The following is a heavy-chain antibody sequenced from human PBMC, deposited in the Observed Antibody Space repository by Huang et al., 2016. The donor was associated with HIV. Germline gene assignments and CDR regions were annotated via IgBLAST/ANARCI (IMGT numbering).Heavy chain of an antibody. CDR2: RVPRLSAT. J-gene: IGHJ3*01. CDR3: AREGETWYGRPTAAFEV. V-gene: IGHV1-69*14. D-gene: IGHD6-13*01. CDR1: GGTFNTRA. Sequence: VQLTQSGPEVKRPGSSVRVACTASGGTFNTRAFNWVRQAPGQGLEDVGGRVPRLSATNYAQRFRDRVTISADKSSRTVYLEVRGLSMADTAVFYCAREGETWYGRPTAAFEVWGQGTTVTVSS.